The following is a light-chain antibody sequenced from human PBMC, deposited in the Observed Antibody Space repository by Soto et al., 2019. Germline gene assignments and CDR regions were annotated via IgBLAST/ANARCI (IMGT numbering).Light chain of an antibody. Sequence: QSALTQPPYASGSPGQSVTISCTGTSSDVGGYNYVSWYQQHPGKAPKLMIFEVTKRPSGVPDRFSGSKSGNTASLTVSGLQAEDEADYYCSSYAGSNPVIFGGGTKLTVL. CDR1: SSDVGGYNY. J-gene: IGLJ2*01. V-gene: IGLV2-8*01. CDR2: EVT. CDR3: SSYAGSNPVI.